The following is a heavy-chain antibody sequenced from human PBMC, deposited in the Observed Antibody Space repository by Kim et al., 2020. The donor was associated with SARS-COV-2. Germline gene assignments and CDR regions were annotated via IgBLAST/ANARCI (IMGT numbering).Heavy chain of an antibody. Sequence: GGSLRLSCAASGFTFSSYEMNWVRQAPGKGLEWVSCIIGSSTTIYYADAVRGRFTISSDNDKNSLYLQMNSLSAEDTAVYYCARGPNYSPFDYWGQGTLV. D-gene: IGHD4-4*01. CDR3: ARGPNYSPFDY. V-gene: IGHV3-48*03. CDR2: IIGSSTTI. J-gene: IGHJ4*02. CDR1: GFTFSSYE.